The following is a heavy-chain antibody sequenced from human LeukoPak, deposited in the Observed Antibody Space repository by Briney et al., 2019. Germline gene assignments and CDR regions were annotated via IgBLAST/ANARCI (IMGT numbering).Heavy chain of an antibody. Sequence: GRSLRLSCAASGFTFSTYSMNSVRQAPGMGLEWLSYLSSSSSTIYYADSVKGRFTISRENAKNSLYLQMISLRAEDTALYSCARAYTEGSSWYDYWGQGTLVTVSS. CDR2: LSSSSSTI. CDR1: GFTFSTYS. V-gene: IGHV3-48*04. D-gene: IGHD6-13*01. J-gene: IGHJ4*02. CDR3: ARAYTEGSSWYDY.